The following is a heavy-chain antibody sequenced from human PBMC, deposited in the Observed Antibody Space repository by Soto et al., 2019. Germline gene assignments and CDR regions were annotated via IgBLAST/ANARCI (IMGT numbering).Heavy chain of an antibody. J-gene: IGHJ4*02. CDR3: AMDRPVPGPSDY. V-gene: IGHV1-2*04. CDR2: INPNSGGT. Sequence: ASVKVSCKASGYTFTGYYMHWVRQAPGQGLEWMGWINPNSGGTHYAQKFQGWVKMTRDTSTSTAYMELSRLRSDDTAVYYCAMDRPVPGPSDYRGKGLLVSVSS. D-gene: IGHD2-2*01. CDR1: GYTFTGYY.